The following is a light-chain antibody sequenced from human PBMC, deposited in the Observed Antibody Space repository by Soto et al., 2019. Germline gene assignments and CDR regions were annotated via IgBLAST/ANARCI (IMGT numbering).Light chain of an antibody. Sequence: QPVLTQSSSASASLGSSVKLTCTLSSGHSSYIIAWHQQQPGKAPRYLMKLEGSGNYNKGSGVPDRFSGSSSGADRYLTISTLQSEDEADYYCDTWDSNTQVFGGGTKVTVL. CDR2: LEGSGNY. J-gene: IGLJ2*01. V-gene: IGLV4-60*03. CDR3: DTWDSNTQV. CDR1: SGHSSYI.